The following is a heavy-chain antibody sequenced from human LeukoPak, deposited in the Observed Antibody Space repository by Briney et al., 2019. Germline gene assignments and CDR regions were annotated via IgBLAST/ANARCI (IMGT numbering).Heavy chain of an antibody. CDR3: ARVPTYYYDSSGHHGPIDF. D-gene: IGHD3-22*01. CDR1: GGSFSGYY. V-gene: IGHV4-34*01. Sequence: SETLSLTCAVYGGSFSGYYWRWIRQPPGKGLEWIGDVNHSGSTNYNPSLKSRVTISVDASKHQFFLKLSSVTAADTAVYYCARVPTYYYDSSGHHGPIDFWGQGTLVTVSS. J-gene: IGHJ4*02. CDR2: VNHSGST.